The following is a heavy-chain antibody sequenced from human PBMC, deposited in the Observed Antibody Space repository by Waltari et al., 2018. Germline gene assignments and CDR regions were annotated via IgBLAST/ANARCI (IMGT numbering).Heavy chain of an antibody. CDR1: GFTFSSYA. J-gene: IGHJ4*02. V-gene: IGHV3-30*04. CDR3: ARDISTKYSVDY. CDR2: ISDDGNVK. D-gene: IGHD2-2*01. Sequence: QVQLVESGGAVVQPGRSLRLSCAASGFTFSSYAIHWVRQAPGKGLEWVAFISDDGNVKHYADSVRGRFSISRDNSKSTLYLQMNSLGPEDTSIYYCARDISTKYSVDYWGQGTLVTVSS.